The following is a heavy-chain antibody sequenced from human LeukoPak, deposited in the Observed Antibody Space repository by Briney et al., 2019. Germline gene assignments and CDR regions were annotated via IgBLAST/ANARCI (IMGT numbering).Heavy chain of an antibody. CDR1: GFTFSDYW. D-gene: IGHD4-11*01. CDR3: ARFKVTVTSIP. J-gene: IGHJ5*02. CDR2: INPDGSSA. Sequence: PGESLRFSCAASGFTFSDYWMHWVRQAPGKGLVWVSRINPDGSSASYADSVKGRFTISRDNAKNTLYLQMNSLRAEDTAVYYCARFKVTVTSIPWGQGTLVTVSS. V-gene: IGHV3-74*01.